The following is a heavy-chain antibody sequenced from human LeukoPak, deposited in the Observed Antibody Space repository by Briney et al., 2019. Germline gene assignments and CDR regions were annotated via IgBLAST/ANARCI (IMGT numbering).Heavy chain of an antibody. D-gene: IGHD1-26*01. CDR1: GGSISRSNW. CDR3: ARYGRVGAPKHYYFDY. V-gene: IGHV4-4*02. CDR2: IYHSGST. J-gene: IGHJ4*02. Sequence: SGTLSLTCAVSGGSISRSNWWSWVRQPPGKGLEWIGEIYHSGSTNYNPSLKSRVTISVDTSKNQFSLKLNSVTAADTAVYYCARYGRVGAPKHYYFDYWGQGTLVTVSS.